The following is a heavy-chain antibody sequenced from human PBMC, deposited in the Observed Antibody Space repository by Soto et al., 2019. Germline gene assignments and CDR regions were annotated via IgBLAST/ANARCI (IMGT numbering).Heavy chain of an antibody. J-gene: IGHJ4*02. Sequence: GGSLRLSCAASGFTFTRYSMNWVRQAPGKGLEWVSSISSTTNYIYYADSMKGRFTVSRDNAKNSVYLEMNSLSAEDTAQYYCARESEDLTSNFDYWGQGTLVTVSS. CDR2: ISSTTNYI. CDR1: GFTFTRYS. V-gene: IGHV3-21*01. CDR3: ARESEDLTSNFDY.